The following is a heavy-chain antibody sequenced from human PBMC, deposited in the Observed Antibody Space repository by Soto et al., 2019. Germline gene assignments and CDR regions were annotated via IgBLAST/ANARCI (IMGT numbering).Heavy chain of an antibody. Sequence: QVQLVESGGGVVQPGRSLRLSCAASGFTFSSYAMHWVRQAPGKGLEWVAVISYDGSNKYYADSVKGRFTISRDNSKNSLYLQMNSLMAEDTAVYYCAGDGPGRWSGYSFDYWGQGTLVTVSS. CDR3: AGDGPGRWSGYSFDY. D-gene: IGHD3-3*01. CDR1: GFTFSSYA. CDR2: ISYDGSNK. J-gene: IGHJ4*02. V-gene: IGHV3-30-3*01.